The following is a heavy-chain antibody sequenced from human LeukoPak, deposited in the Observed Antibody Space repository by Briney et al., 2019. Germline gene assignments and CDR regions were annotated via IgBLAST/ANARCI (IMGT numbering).Heavy chain of an antibody. CDR3: ARVGGYSSSWYENFDY. J-gene: IGHJ4*02. Sequence: ASVKVSCKASGYTFTSYGISWVRQAPGQGLEWMRWISAYNGNTNYAQKLQGRVTMTTGTPTSTAYMELRSLRSDDTAVYYCARVGGYSSSWYENFDYWGQGTLVTVSS. CDR2: ISAYNGNT. V-gene: IGHV1-18*01. CDR1: GYTFTSYG. D-gene: IGHD6-13*01.